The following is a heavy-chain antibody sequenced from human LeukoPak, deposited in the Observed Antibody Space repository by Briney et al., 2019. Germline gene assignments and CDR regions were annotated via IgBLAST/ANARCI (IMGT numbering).Heavy chain of an antibody. Sequence: GASVKVSCKTSGGTFNTCALTWVRQAPGQGLEWMGTIIPMFGTQNNAQKFHGRVTISADKSTTTSYMELRSLTAEDTAMYYCARDGVVPCRGGTCFEAGLAFDIWGQGTMVSVS. CDR2: IIPMFGTQ. J-gene: IGHJ3*02. V-gene: IGHV1-69*06. CDR1: GGTFNTCA. CDR3: ARDGVVPCRGGTCFEAGLAFDI. D-gene: IGHD2-15*01.